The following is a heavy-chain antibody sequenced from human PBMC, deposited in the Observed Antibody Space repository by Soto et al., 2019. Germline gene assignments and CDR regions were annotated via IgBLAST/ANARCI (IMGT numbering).Heavy chain of an antibody. Sequence: ASVKVSCKASGYTFTSYDINWVRQATGQGLEWMGWMNPNSGNTGYAQKLQGRVTMTTNTSISTVYMELSSLRSEDTAVYYCTRCSVYPSFGDFAFVYWG. D-gene: IGHD2-21*01. V-gene: IGHV1-8*01. J-gene: IGHJ4*01. CDR1: GYTFTSYD. CDR2: MNPNSGNT. CDR3: TRCSVYPSFGDFAFVY.